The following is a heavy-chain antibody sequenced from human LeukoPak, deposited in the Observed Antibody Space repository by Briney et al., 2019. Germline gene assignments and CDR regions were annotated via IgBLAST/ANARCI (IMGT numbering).Heavy chain of an antibody. J-gene: IGHJ4*02. V-gene: IGHV3-21*01. CDR2: ISSSSSYI. CDR1: GFTFSSYS. Sequence: GGSLRLSCAASGFTFSSYSMNWVRQAPGKGLEWVSSISSSSSYIYYADSVKGRFTISRDNAKNSLYLQMNSLRAEDTAVDYCALTGVAATEDDYWGQGTLVTVSS. CDR3: ALTGVAATEDDY. D-gene: IGHD2-15*01.